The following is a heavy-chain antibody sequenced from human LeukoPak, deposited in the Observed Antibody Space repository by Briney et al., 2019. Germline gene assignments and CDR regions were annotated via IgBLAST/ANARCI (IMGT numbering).Heavy chain of an antibody. D-gene: IGHD2-2*01. CDR1: GYTFTRYY. CDR3: ARDSSTSSLADP. CDR2: IHPSSGST. Sequence: ASVKVSCKASGYTFTRYYMHWVRQAPGQGLEWMGIIHPSSGSTSYAQKFEGRVTLTRGTSTSTVYMELISLRSEDTAVYYCARDSSTSSLADPWGQGTLVTVSP. V-gene: IGHV1-46*01. J-gene: IGHJ5*02.